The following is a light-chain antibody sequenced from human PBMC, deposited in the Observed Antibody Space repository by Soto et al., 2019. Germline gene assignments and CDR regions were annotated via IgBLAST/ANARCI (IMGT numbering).Light chain of an antibody. CDR1: QTISSW. CDR2: KAS. J-gene: IGKJ4*01. V-gene: IGKV1-5*03. Sequence: DIQMTQSPSTLSASVGDRVIITCRASQTISSWLAWYQQKPGKAPKLLIYKASSLESGVPSRFSGSESGTEYTLTISSLQPDDFATYYCQHYNNYLLTFGGGTKVEIK. CDR3: QHYNNYLLT.